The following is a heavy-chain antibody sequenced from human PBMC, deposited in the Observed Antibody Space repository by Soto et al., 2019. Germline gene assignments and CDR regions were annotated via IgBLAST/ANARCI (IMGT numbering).Heavy chain of an antibody. J-gene: IGHJ6*02. V-gene: IGHV3-21*01. D-gene: IGHD4-4*01. Sequence: GGSLRLSCAASGFTFGSYAMSWVRQAPGKGLEWVSSSSSSSTYIYYADSVKGRFTISRDNAKNSLYLQMNSLRAEDTAVYFCARVYYSNLPYYFYYMDVWGQGTTVTVSS. CDR1: GFTFGSYA. CDR3: ARVYYSNLPYYFYYMDV. CDR2: SSSSSTYI.